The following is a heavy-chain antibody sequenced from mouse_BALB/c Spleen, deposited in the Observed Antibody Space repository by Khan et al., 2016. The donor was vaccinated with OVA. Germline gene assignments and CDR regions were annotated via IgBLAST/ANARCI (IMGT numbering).Heavy chain of an antibody. Sequence: VQLKESGPELVKPGASVKMSCKASGYIFTNYVLHWVKQKPGQGLEWIGYINPYNGGTQYNEKFKGKATLASAQSSITAYMELRSLTSEDSAVYYCSRGNWQSYDFDYWGQGTTLTLSS. CDR3: SRGNWQSYDFDY. CDR1: GYIFTNYV. V-gene: IGHV1S136*01. J-gene: IGHJ2*01. CDR2: INPYNGGT. D-gene: IGHD4-1*01.